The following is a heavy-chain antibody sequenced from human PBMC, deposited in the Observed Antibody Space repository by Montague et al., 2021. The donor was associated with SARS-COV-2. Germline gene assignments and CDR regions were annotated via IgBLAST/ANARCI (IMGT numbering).Heavy chain of an antibody. Sequence: PALVKPTQTLTLTCTFSGFSLSTSGMCVSWIRQPPGKALEWLAVIDWDDDKSYSTSLKTRLTISKDTSKNQVVLTMTNMDPVDTPTCYCARMPDQVWMDVWGQGILVTVSS. J-gene: IGHJ4*02. V-gene: IGHV2-70*01. CDR1: GFSLSTSGMC. CDR3: ARMPDQVWMDV. D-gene: IGHD5-18*01. CDR2: IDWDDDK.